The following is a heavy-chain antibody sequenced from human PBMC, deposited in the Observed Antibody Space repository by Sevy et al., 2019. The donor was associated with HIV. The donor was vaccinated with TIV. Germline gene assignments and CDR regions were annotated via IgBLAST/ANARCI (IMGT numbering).Heavy chain of an antibody. D-gene: IGHD3-22*01. V-gene: IGHV4-59*01. CDR2: IYYSGST. CDR1: GGSISSYY. Sequence: SETLSLTCTVSGGSISSYYWSWIRQPPGKGLEWIGYIYYSGSTNYNPSLKSRVTISVDTSKNQFSLKLGSVTAAETAVYYCAGTYYYDSSGYPTNYYYGMDVWGQGTTVTVSS. J-gene: IGHJ6*02. CDR3: AGTYYYDSSGYPTNYYYGMDV.